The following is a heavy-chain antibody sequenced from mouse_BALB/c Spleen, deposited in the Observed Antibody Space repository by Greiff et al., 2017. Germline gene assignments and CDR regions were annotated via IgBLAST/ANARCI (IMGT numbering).Heavy chain of an antibody. CDR3: ARVKVPYGNYDWYFDV. CDR1: GYTFTDYT. V-gene: IGHV1-18*01. CDR2: INPNNGGT. J-gene: IGHJ1*01. Sequence: VHVKQSGPELVKPGASVKISCKTSGYTFTDYTMHWVKQSHGKSLEWIGGINPNNGGTSYNQKFKGKATLTVDKSSSTAYMELRSLTSEDSAVYYCARVKVPYGNYDWYFDVWGAGTTVTVSA. D-gene: IGHD2-1*01.